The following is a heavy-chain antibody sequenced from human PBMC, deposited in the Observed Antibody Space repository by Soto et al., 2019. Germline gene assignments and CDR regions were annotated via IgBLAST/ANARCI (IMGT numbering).Heavy chain of an antibody. CDR1: GYSFTSYW. Sequence: EVQLVQSGAEVKKPGESLKISCKGSGYSFTSYWIGWVRQMPGKGLEWMGIIYPGDSDTRYSPSFQGQVTISAAKSISTAYLQWSRLKASDTAMYYCARPRSSSRNCYGMDVWGQGTTVTVSS. CDR3: ARPRSSSRNCYGMDV. J-gene: IGHJ6*02. V-gene: IGHV5-51*03. CDR2: IYPGDSDT. D-gene: IGHD6-13*01.